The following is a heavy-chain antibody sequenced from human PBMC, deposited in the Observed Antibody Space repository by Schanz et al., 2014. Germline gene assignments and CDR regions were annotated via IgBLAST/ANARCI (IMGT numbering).Heavy chain of an antibody. CDR1: GGTFSSFG. J-gene: IGHJ6*03. CDR3: AGTYCSSTSCYTGYYYMDV. CDR2: IIPSLGLA. V-gene: IGHV1-69*02. Sequence: VQLEQSGAEVKKPGSSVKVSCKASGGTFSSFGINWVRQAPGQGLEWMGRIIPSLGLAKYEQKFQGRVTFTADKSTSTAYMELTSLRSEDTAVYYCAGTYCSSTSCYTGYYYMDVWGKGTTVTVSS. D-gene: IGHD2-2*02.